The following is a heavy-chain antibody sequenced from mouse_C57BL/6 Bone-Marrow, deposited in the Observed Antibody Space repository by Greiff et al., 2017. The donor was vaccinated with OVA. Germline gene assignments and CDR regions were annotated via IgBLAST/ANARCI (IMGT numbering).Heavy chain of an antibody. Sequence: EVMLVESGGGLVQSGRSLRLSCPTSGFTFSDFYMEWVRQAPGKGLEWIAASRNKANDYTTEYSASVKGRFIVSRDTSQSILYLQMNALRAEDTAIYYCARDLTTDWYFDVWGTGTTVTVSS. V-gene: IGHV7-1*01. J-gene: IGHJ1*03. CDR2: SRNKANDYTT. CDR1: GFTFSDFY. CDR3: ARDLTTDWYFDV.